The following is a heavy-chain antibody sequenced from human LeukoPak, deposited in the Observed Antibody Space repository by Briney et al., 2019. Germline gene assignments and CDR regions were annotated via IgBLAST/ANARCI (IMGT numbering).Heavy chain of an antibody. CDR1: GGTFSSYT. CDR3: ARSLGATTGYYYYYYMDV. V-gene: IGHV1-69*02. Sequence: SVKVSCKASGGTFSSYTISWVRQAPGQGLEWMGRIIPILGIANYAQKFQGRVTITADKFTSTAYMELSSLRSEDTAVYYCARSLGATTGYYYYYYMDVWGKGTTVTVSS. D-gene: IGHD1-26*01. J-gene: IGHJ6*03. CDR2: IIPILGIA.